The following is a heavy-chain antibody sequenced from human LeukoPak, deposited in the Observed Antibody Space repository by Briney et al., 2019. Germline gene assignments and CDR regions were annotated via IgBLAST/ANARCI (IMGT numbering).Heavy chain of an antibody. Sequence: GGSLRLSCAASGFTFSTYWMHWVRQAPGKGLAWVSRIKSDGSTNYADSVKGRFTISRDNANNTLSLQMNSLRPEDTGVYYCTRAPSEIGGYYPEYFRHWGQGTLVTVSS. D-gene: IGHD3-22*01. J-gene: IGHJ1*01. V-gene: IGHV3-74*01. CDR3: TRAPSEIGGYYPEYFRH. CDR1: GFTFSTYW. CDR2: IKSDGST.